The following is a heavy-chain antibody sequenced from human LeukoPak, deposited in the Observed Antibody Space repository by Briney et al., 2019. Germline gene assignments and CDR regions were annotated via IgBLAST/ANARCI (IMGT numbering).Heavy chain of an antibody. CDR1: GFTFTTYC. D-gene: IGHD3-10*01. CDR2: ISFDGSEK. V-gene: IGHV3-30*18. J-gene: IGHJ4*02. CDR3: AKDVKMFRGPMIMRHFDY. Sequence: GGSLRLSCAASGFTFTTYCMHWVRQPPGKGLEWVALISFDGSEKYYAESVKGRFTISRDNSKNTLYLQMNSVRVEDTAVYFCAKDVKMFRGPMIMRHFDYWGQGSLVTVSS.